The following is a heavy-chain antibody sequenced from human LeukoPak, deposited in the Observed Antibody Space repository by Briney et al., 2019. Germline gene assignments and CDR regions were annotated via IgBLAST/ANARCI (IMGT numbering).Heavy chain of an antibody. J-gene: IGHJ6*02. CDR3: ASEAAAVPHSYYYYGMDV. V-gene: IGHV3-30*04. CDR2: ISYDGSNK. D-gene: IGHD6-13*01. Sequence: PGGSLRLSCAASGFTFSSYAMHWVRQAPGKGLEWVAVISYDGSNKYYADSVKGRFTISRDNSKNTLYLQMNSLRAKDTAVYYCASEAAAVPHSYYYYGMDVWGQGTTVTVSS. CDR1: GFTFSSYA.